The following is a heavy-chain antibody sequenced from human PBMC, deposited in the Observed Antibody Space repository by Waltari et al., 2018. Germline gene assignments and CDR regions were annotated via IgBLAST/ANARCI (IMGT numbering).Heavy chain of an antibody. J-gene: IGHJ4*02. CDR3: TRGGGYSGFPL. CDR1: GGFIMSYH. V-gene: IGHV4-59*01. D-gene: IGHD5-12*01. Sequence: QVLLHEPGPGLVKPSETLSLTCSVSGGFIMSYHWSWIRQPPGKGLEWLGPISDTGDTNLNPSLQSRVTMSVDTSKNQFSLKLSSLAPADTAVYYCTRGGGYSGFPLWGQGALVTVPS. CDR2: ISDTGDT.